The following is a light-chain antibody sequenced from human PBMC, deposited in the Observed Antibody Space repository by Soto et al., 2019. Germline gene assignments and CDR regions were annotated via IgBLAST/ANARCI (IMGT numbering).Light chain of an antibody. J-gene: IGKJ4*01. CDR2: DAS. Sequence: EIVLTQSPGTLSLSPGERATLSCRASQNVARNYLAWYQQRPGQAPRLLIYDASTRATGIPDRFSGSGSGTDFTLTISRLEPEDFAVYFCQQYARSPLAFGGGTQVDIK. V-gene: IGKV3-20*01. CDR1: QNVARNY. CDR3: QQYARSPLA.